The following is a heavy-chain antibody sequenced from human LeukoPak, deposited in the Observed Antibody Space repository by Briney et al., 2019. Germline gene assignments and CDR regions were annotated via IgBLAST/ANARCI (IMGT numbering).Heavy chain of an antibody. CDR2: IPSSGGTT. V-gene: IGHV3-23*01. J-gene: IGHJ4*02. CDR3: ARASPYYLDY. Sequence: QPGGSLRLSCAASGFTFSHYGMSWVRQAPGKGLQWVSGIPSSGGTTYYADSVKGRFTISRDNSKNTLYLQMNSLRAEDTAVYYCARASPYYLDYWGQGTLVTVSS. CDR1: GFTFSHYG. D-gene: IGHD1-26*01.